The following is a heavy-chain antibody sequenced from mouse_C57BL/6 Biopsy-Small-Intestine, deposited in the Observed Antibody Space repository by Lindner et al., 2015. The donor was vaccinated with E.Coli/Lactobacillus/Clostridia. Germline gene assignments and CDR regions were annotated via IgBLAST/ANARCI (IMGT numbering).Heavy chain of an antibody. CDR3: ARPLYYGSSHFAY. CDR1: GFTFSDYG. Sequence: VQLQESGGGLVKPGGSLKLSCAASGFTFSDYGMHWVRQAPEKGLEWVAFISSGSSTIYYADTVKGRFTLSRDNAKNTLFLQMTSLRSEDTAMYYCARPLYYGSSHFAYWGQGTLVTVSA. CDR2: ISSGSSTI. V-gene: IGHV5-17*01. D-gene: IGHD1-1*01. J-gene: IGHJ3*01.